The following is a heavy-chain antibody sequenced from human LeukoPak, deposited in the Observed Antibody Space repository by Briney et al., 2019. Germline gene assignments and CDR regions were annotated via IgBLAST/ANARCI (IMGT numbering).Heavy chain of an antibody. Sequence: GASVKVSCKXSGGTFSSYAISWVRQAPGQGLEWMGRIIPIFGTANYAQKFQGRVTITTDESTSTAYMELSSLRSEDTAVYYCARERWEPHRDAFDIWGQGTMVTVSS. CDR3: ARERWEPHRDAFDI. CDR1: GGTFSSYA. V-gene: IGHV1-69*05. CDR2: IIPIFGTA. D-gene: IGHD1-26*01. J-gene: IGHJ3*02.